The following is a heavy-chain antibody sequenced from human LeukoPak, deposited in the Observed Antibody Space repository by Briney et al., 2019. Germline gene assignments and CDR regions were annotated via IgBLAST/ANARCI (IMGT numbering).Heavy chain of an antibody. Sequence: KPSETLSLTCAVYGGSFSGYYWSWIRQPPGKGLEWIGEINHSGSTNYNPSLKSRVTISVDTSKNQFSLKLSSVTAADTAVYYCARGGFTPTYSSSWYNWFDPWGQGTLVTVSS. V-gene: IGHV4-34*01. D-gene: IGHD6-13*01. J-gene: IGHJ5*02. CDR2: INHSGST. CDR3: ARGGFTPTYSSSWYNWFDP. CDR1: GGSFSGYY.